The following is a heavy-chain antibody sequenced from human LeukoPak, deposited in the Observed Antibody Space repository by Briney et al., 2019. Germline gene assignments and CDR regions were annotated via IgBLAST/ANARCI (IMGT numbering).Heavy chain of an antibody. D-gene: IGHD6-25*01. CDR2: IKQDGSEK. CDR3: VRGPHIAATSY. CDR1: GFSFNNYR. J-gene: IGHJ4*02. V-gene: IGHV3-7*03. Sequence: GGSLRLSCVASGFSFNNYRMTWVRQAPGKGLEWVANIKQDGSEKQYVDSMKGRFAISRDNAKKSLYLQINTLRAEDTAVYYCVRGPHIAATSYWGQGTLVTVSS.